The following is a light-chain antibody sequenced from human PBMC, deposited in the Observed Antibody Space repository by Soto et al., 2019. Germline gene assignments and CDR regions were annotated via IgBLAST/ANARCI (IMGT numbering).Light chain of an antibody. CDR3: QQFRNWPPIT. J-gene: IGKJ4*01. CDR2: GAS. Sequence: MTESPAEMSVFAGGTGNLSCRASQNIGGTLAWYQQKPGQAPRLLFYGASARATGTPARFSGSGSGTDFTLTISSLESEDFAVYYCQQFRNWPPITFGGGTKVDIK. V-gene: IGKV3-15*01. CDR1: QNIGGT.